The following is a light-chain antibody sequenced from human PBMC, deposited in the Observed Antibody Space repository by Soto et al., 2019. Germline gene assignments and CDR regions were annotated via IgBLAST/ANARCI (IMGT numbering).Light chain of an antibody. CDR3: QQDNSWPPLT. J-gene: IGKJ4*01. Sequence: EIVMTQSPATLSVSPGERATLSCTASQSVSSNLAWYQRKPGQAPRLLIYGASTRATGIPARFSGSGSGTQCTLTISSLQSEDFAVYYCQQDNSWPPLTFGGGTKVEIK. CDR2: GAS. CDR1: QSVSSN. V-gene: IGKV3-15*01.